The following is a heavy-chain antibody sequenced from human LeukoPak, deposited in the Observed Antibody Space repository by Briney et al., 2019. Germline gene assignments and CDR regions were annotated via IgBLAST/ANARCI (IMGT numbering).Heavy chain of an antibody. CDR3: ARVEGEAARPYFDY. CDR1: GGPISSYY. V-gene: IGHV4-59*01. CDR2: IYYSGST. Sequence: PSETLSLTCTVSGGPISSYYWSWIRQPPGKGLEWIGYIYYSGSTNYNPSLKSRVTISVDTSKNQFSLKLSSVTAADTAVYYCARVEGEAARPYFDYWGQGTLVTVSS. J-gene: IGHJ4*02. D-gene: IGHD6-6*01.